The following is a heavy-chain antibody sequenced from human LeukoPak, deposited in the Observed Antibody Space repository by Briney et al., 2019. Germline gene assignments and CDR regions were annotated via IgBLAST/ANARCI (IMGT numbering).Heavy chain of an antibody. D-gene: IGHD6-6*01. CDR2: ISSSGSTI. CDR1: GFTFSDYY. V-gene: IGHV3-11*01. CDR3: ARDREQLTYYFDY. J-gene: IGHJ4*02. Sequence: GGSLRLSCAASGFTFSDYYMSWIRQAPGKGLEWVSYISSSGSTIYYADSVKGRFTISRDNAKNSPYLQMNSLRAEDTAVYYCARDREQLTYYFDYWGQGTLVTVSS.